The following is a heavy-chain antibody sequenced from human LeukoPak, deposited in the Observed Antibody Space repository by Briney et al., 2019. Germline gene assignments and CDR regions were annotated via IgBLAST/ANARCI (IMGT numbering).Heavy chain of an antibody. CDR3: AKDREWELLAY. D-gene: IGHD1-26*01. Sequence: PGGSLRLSCAASGCTFSSYAMCWVRQAPGKGLEWVSAISGSGGSIYYADSVKGRFTISRDKSKNTLYLQMNSLRAEDTAVYYCAKDREWELLAYWGQGTLVTVSS. CDR2: ISGSGGSI. V-gene: IGHV3-23*01. CDR1: GCTFSSYA. J-gene: IGHJ4*02.